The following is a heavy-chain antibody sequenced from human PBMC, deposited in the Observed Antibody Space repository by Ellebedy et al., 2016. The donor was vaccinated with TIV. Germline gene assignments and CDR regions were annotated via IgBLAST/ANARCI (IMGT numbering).Heavy chain of an antibody. CDR3: ASEYSTSSHWGY. CDR2: IQQEGIER. CDR1: GFTFSSYW. D-gene: IGHD6-6*01. V-gene: IGHV3-7*03. J-gene: IGHJ4*02. Sequence: PGGSLRLSCAAPGFTFSSYWMSWVRQAPGKGLEWVANIQQEGIERNYVDSVKGRFTISRDNAKNSLYLQMNSLRAEDTAVYYCASEYSTSSHWGYWGQGTLVTVSS.